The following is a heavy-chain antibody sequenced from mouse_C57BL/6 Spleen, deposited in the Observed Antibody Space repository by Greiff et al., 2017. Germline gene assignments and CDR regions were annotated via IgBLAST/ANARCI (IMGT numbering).Heavy chain of an antibody. CDR1: GFNIKDDY. Sequence: EVQLQQSGAELVRPGASVKLSCTASGFNIKDDYMHWVKQRPEQGLEWIGWIDPENGDTEYASKFQGKATITADTSSNTAYLQLSSLTSEDTAVYYCTRATFYYAMDYWGQGTSVTVSS. D-gene: IGHD3-1*01. J-gene: IGHJ4*01. V-gene: IGHV14-4*01. CDR3: TRATFYYAMDY. CDR2: IDPENGDT.